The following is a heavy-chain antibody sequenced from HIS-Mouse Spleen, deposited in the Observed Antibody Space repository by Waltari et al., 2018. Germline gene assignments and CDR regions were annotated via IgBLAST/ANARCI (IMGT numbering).Heavy chain of an antibody. Sequence: QVQLVESGGGVVQPGRSLRLSCAASGFTFSSYAMHWVRQAPGMGLEWVAVIAYDGSNKYYADSVKGRFTISRDNSKNTLYLQMNSLRAEDTAVYYCASSIAAPVDYWGQGTLVTVSS. J-gene: IGHJ4*02. CDR3: ASSIAAPVDY. CDR2: IAYDGSNK. V-gene: IGHV3-30*04. D-gene: IGHD6-6*01. CDR1: GFTFSSYA.